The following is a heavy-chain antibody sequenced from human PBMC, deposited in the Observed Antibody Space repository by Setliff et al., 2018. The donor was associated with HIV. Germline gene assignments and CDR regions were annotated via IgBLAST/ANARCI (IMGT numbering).Heavy chain of an antibody. V-gene: IGHV4-59*01. CDR2: TYYTGAP. CDR3: ARGQPQGGGTYWSAFDI. D-gene: IGHD1-26*01. Sequence: RDPPGKGLEWIGFTYYTGAPDYNPSFKSRVTISLDTSKTQYSLKLSSVTAADTAVYYCARGQPQGGGTYWSAFDIWGQGTMVTVSS. J-gene: IGHJ3*02.